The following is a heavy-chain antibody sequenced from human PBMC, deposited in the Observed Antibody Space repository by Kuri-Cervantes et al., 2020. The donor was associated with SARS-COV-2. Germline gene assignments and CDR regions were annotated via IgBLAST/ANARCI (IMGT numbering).Heavy chain of an antibody. CDR1: GFTFSSYA. D-gene: IGHD1-26*01. Sequence: GGSLRLSCAASGFTFSSYAMHWVRQAPGKGLEWVAVISYDGRNKYYADSVKGRFTISRDNSKNTLYLQMNSLRAEDTAVYYCAINLEKWELLLGVLNFDYWGQGTLVTVSS. CDR3: AINLEKWELLLGVLNFDY. J-gene: IGHJ4*02. V-gene: IGHV3-30*04. CDR2: ISYDGRNK.